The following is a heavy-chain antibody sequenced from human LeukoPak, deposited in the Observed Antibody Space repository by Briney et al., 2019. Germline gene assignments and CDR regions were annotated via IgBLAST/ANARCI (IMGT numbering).Heavy chain of an antibody. V-gene: IGHV3-11*04. J-gene: IGHJ3*02. CDR2: ISGSGIK. CDR1: GFTFRDHY. D-gene: IGHD2-8*01. Sequence: AGGSLRLSCAASGFTFRDHYMSWIRQAPGKGLEWVSYISGSGIKHYADSVKGRFTISRDNAKNSLYLQMNSLRVEDTAVYYCAREDTGVAFDIWGQGTTVTV. CDR3: AREDTGVAFDI.